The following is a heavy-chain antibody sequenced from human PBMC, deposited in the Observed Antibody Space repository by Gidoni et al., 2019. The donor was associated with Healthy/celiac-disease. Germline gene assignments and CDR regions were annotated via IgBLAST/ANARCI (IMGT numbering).Heavy chain of an antibody. J-gene: IGHJ5*02. V-gene: IGHV3-11*01. Sequence: QVQLVESGGGLVKPGGSLRLSCAAPGFTFRDYYMRWIRQAPGKGLEWVSYISSSGSTIYYAGSVKGRFTISRDNAKNSLYLQMNSLRAEDTAVYYCARDPRPYSSRPNWFDPWGQGTLVTVSS. D-gene: IGHD6-13*01. CDR3: ARDPRPYSSRPNWFDP. CDR1: GFTFRDYY. CDR2: ISSSGSTI.